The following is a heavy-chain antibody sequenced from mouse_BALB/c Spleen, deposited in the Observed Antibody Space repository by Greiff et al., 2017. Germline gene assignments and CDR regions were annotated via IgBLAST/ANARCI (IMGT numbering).Heavy chain of an antibody. CDR3: ARTTMITGTFAY. CDR2: IYPGGGYT. CDR1: GYTFTNYW. D-gene: IGHD2-4*01. J-gene: IGHJ3*01. Sequence: QVQLQQSGAELVRPGTSVKISCKASGYTFTNYWLGWVKQRPGHGLEWIGDIYPGGGYTNYNEKFKGKATLTADTSSSTAYMQLSSLTSEDSAVYFCARTTMITGTFAYWGQGTLVTVSA. V-gene: IGHV1-63*02.